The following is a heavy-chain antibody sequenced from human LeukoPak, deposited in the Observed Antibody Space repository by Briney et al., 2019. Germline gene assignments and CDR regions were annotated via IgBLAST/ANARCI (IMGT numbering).Heavy chain of an antibody. V-gene: IGHV1-69*05. CDR1: GGTFSSYA. D-gene: IGHD2-2*01. CDR3: ARSPRQRYCSSTSCQRNWFDP. Sequence: SVKVSCKASGGTFSSYAISWVRQAPGQGLEWMGGIIPIFGTANYAQKFQGRVTITTDESTSTAYMELSSLRSEDTAVYYCARSPRQRYCSSTSCQRNWFDPWGQGTLVTVSS. CDR2: IIPIFGTA. J-gene: IGHJ5*02.